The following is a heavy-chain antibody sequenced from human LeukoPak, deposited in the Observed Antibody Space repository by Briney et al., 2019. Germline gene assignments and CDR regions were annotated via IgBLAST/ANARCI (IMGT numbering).Heavy chain of an antibody. CDR2: IYFSGST. D-gene: IGHD3-22*01. J-gene: IGHJ3*02. V-gene: IGHV4-59*08. Sequence: SETLSLTCTVSGGSIGSSYWSWIRQPPGKGLEWLGYIYFSGSTDYNPPLKSRVTISVDTSKNQFSLELSSVTAADTAVYYCAGYTYYYDSSGYGDDAFDIWGQGTMVTVSS. CDR3: AGYTYYYDSSGYGDDAFDI. CDR1: GGSIGSSY.